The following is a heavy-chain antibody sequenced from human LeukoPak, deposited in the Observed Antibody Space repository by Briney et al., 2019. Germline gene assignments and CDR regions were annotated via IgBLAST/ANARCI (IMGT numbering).Heavy chain of an antibody. Sequence: GGSLRLSCAASGFPFSSYGMHWVRQAPGKGLEWVAVISNDGSSKYCADSVKGRFTISRDNSKNTLYLQMDSLRIEDTAVYYCAKDSAEGRSVTWGQGTLVTVSS. CDR1: GFPFSSYG. D-gene: IGHD4-17*01. CDR2: ISNDGSSK. J-gene: IGHJ4*02. V-gene: IGHV3-30*18. CDR3: AKDSAEGRSVT.